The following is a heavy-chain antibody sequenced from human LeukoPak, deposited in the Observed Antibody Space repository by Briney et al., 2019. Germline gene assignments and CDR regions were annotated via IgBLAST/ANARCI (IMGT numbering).Heavy chain of an antibody. CDR2: INGSGGTT. J-gene: IGHJ3*02. Sequence: WGSLRLSCAASGCTFSSYAMTWIRQPPGKGLEWISVINGSGGTTYYADSVKGRFTISRDNSKNSLYLQMNSLRADDTAVYYCATAPYHYSSANYYTVGAFDIWGHGTMVTVSS. V-gene: IGHV3-23*01. CDR1: GCTFSSYA. CDR3: ATAPYHYSSANYYTVGAFDI. D-gene: IGHD3-10*01.